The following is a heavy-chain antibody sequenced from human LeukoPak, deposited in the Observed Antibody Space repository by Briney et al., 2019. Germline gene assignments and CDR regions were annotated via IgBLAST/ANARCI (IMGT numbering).Heavy chain of an antibody. D-gene: IGHD3-10*01. V-gene: IGHV3-30*02. CDR1: GFTFSSYG. Sequence: GGSLRLSCAASGFTFSSYGMHWVRQATGKGLEWVAFIQYEGTNKYYADSVKGRFTISRDNSKNTLYLQMNSLRAEDTAVYYCARAGGYYYASGSYLPGWYFDLRGRGTLVTVSS. CDR2: IQYEGTNK. J-gene: IGHJ2*01. CDR3: ARAGGYYYASGSYLPGWYFDL.